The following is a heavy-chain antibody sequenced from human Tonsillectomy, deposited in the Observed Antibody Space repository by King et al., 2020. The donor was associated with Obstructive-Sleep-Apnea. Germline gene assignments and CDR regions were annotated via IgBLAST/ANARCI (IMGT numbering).Heavy chain of an antibody. Sequence: HVQLQQWGAGLLKPSETLSLTCAVSGGSFSGYYWSWIRQPPGKGLEWIGEINHSGSTNYNPSLKSRVTISVDTSKNQFSLKLSSVTAADTAVYYCARVTRGYSYGYSRGIYFDYWGQGTLVTVSS. CDR2: INHSGST. V-gene: IGHV4-34*01. CDR3: ARVTRGYSYGYSRGIYFDY. CDR1: GGSFSGYY. D-gene: IGHD5-18*01. J-gene: IGHJ4*02.